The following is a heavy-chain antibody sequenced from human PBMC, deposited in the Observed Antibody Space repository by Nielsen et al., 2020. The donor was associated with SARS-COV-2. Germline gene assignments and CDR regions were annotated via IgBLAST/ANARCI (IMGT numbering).Heavy chain of an antibody. D-gene: IGHD3-10*01. V-gene: IGHV3-30*04. CDR3: ARDGKGGQLMVRGVIGPGFDY. Sequence: GSSLRLPCAASGFPSSSYPMHWSRQPPGKGLEGLAVISFVGSTKSSADPVKGRFTISRDNSKNTLYPKMNSLRAEDTAVYYCARDGKGGQLMVRGVIGPGFDYWGQGTLVTVSS. CDR2: ISFVGSTK. CDR1: GFPSSSYP. J-gene: IGHJ4*02.